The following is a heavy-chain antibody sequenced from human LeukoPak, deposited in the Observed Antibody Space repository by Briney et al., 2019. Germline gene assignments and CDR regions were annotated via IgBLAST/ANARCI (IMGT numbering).Heavy chain of an antibody. V-gene: IGHV3-53*01. D-gene: IGHD1-26*01. J-gene: IGHJ4*02. CDR1: GFTVSSNS. Sequence: GGSLRLSCTVSGFTVSSNSMSWVRQAPGKGLEWVSFIYSDNTHYSDSVKGRFTISRDNSKNTLYLQMNSLRAEDTAVYYCAGDGGIVPRTSDYWGQGTLVTVSS. CDR2: IYSDNT. CDR3: AGDGGIVPRTSDY.